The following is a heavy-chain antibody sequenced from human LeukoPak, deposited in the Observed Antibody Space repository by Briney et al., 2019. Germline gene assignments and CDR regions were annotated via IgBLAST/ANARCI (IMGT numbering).Heavy chain of an antibody. V-gene: IGHV3-23*01. CDR1: GFTFSSYA. D-gene: IGHD6-13*01. CDR2: ISGSGGST. Sequence: PGGSLRLSCAASGFTFSSYAMGWVRQAPGKGLEWVSAISGSGGSTYYADSVKGRFTISRDNSKNTLYLQMNSLRAEDTAVYYCASGYSSSWYSADFDYWGQGTLVTVSS. J-gene: IGHJ4*02. CDR3: ASGYSSSWYSADFDY.